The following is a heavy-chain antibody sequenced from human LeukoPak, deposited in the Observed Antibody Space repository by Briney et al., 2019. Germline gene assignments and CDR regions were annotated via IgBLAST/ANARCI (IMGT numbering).Heavy chain of an antibody. Sequence: GGSLRLSCAASGFTFRNYAMNWVRQAPGKGLEWVGRIKSRTDGGTTDYAAPVKGRFTISRDDSKNTVFLEMNSLKTADTALYYCATFIPNYYYDISPRLDYWGQGTLVTVSS. CDR1: GFTFRNYA. J-gene: IGHJ4*02. CDR3: ATFIPNYYYDISPRLDY. CDR2: IKSRTDGGTT. D-gene: IGHD3-22*01. V-gene: IGHV3-15*01.